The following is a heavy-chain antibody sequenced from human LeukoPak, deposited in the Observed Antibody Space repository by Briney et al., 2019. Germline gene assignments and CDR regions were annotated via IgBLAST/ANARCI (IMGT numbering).Heavy chain of an antibody. D-gene: IGHD3-10*01. J-gene: IGHJ1*01. Sequence: ASVKVSCKASGYTFTSYGISWVRQAPGQGLEWMGWISAYNGNTNYAQKLQGRATMTTDTSTSTAYTELRSLRSDDTAVYYCARVPVLWFGEFNFQHWGQGTLVTVSS. CDR3: ARVPVLWFGEFNFQH. CDR2: ISAYNGNT. V-gene: IGHV1-18*04. CDR1: GYTFTSYG.